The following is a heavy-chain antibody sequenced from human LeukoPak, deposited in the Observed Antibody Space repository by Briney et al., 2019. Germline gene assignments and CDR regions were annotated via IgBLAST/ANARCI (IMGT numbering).Heavy chain of an antibody. Sequence: SETLSLTCTVSGGSISSGGYYWSWIRQPPGKGLEWIGYIYHSGSTYYNPSLKSRVTISVDRSKNQFSLKLSSVTAADTAVYYCAIAPTTVTTVFDYWGQGTLVTVSS. J-gene: IGHJ4*02. CDR3: AIAPTTVTTVFDY. V-gene: IGHV4-30-2*01. D-gene: IGHD4-11*01. CDR2: IYHSGST. CDR1: GGSISSGGYY.